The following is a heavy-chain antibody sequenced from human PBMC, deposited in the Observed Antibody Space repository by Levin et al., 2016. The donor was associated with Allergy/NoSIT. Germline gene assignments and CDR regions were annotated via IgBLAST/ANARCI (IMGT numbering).Heavy chain of an antibody. CDR2: VYYSGST. CDR1: GDSISNYY. Sequence: SETLSLTCTVSGDSISNYYWSWIRQPPGKGPEWIAYVYYSGSTNYNPSLMSRVTISVDTSKNQFSLKLNSVTAADTAVYYCARLVRGTIMARGVLWDAFDIWGQGTLVTVSS. CDR3: ARLVRGTIMARGVLWDAFDI. J-gene: IGHJ4*02. D-gene: IGHD3-10*01. V-gene: IGHV4-59*08.